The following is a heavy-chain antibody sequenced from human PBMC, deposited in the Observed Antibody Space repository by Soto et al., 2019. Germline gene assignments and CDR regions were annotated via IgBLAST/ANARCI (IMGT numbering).Heavy chain of an antibody. V-gene: IGHV3-15*07. J-gene: IGHJ3*02. CDR1: SVSNAW. D-gene: IGHD3-22*01. CDR3: TTVVVMSDDAFDI. CDR2: IKSKTDGGTT. Sequence: SVSNAWMNWVRQAPGEGLEWVGRIKSKTDGGTTDYAAPVKGRFTISRDDSKNTLYLQMNSLKTEDTAVYYCTTVVVMSDDAFDIWGQGTMVTVSS.